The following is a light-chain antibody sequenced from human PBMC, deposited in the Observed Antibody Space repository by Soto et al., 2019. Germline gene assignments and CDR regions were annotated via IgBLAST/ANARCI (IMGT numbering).Light chain of an antibody. CDR1: QNVYNNY. Sequence: VLTQSPDTMSLSPGERATLSCSTSQNVYNNYLAWYQQRPGQAPRLLIYGVFNRATGIPERFSGSGSGTDFTITISGLEHDDSAVYYCQQYYGSPRTFGQGTNREIK. V-gene: IGKV3-20*01. CDR2: GVF. J-gene: IGKJ2*01. CDR3: QQYYGSPRT.